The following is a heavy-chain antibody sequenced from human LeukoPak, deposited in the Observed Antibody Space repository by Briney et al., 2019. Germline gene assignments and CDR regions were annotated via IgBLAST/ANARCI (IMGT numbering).Heavy chain of an antibody. CDR3: AGFTACTSCYSYYYYYGMDV. J-gene: IGHJ6*02. V-gene: IGHV3-23*01. Sequence: GGSLRLSCAASGFTFSSYAMSWVRQAPGKGLEWVSAISGSGGSTYYADSVKGRFTISRDNSKNTLYLQMNSLRAEDTAVYYCAGFTACTSCYSYYYYYGMDVWGQGTTVTVSS. D-gene: IGHD2-2*01. CDR2: ISGSGGST. CDR1: GFTFSSYA.